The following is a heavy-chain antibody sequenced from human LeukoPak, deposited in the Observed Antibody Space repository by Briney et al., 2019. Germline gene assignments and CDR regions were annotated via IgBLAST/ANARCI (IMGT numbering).Heavy chain of an antibody. CDR3: VSFYETY. D-gene: IGHD2/OR15-2a*01. V-gene: IGHV3-74*01. J-gene: IGHJ4*02. Sequence: GGSLRLSCVASGFTFSSRWMHWVRQAPGKGLVWVSHINSDGSWTSYADSVKGRFTISKDNAKNTVYLQMNSLRAEDTAVYYCVSFYETYWGRGTLVTVSS. CDR2: INSDGSWT. CDR1: GFTFSSRW.